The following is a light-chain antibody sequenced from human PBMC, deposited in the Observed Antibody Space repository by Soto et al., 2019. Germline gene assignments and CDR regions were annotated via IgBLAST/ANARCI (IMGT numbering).Light chain of an antibody. J-gene: IGKJ4*01. CDR1: QALRND. CDR2: GAS. CDR3: LQDFDSVPT. Sequence: AIQMTQSPSSLSASVGERVTITCRASQALRNDLGWYQQRPGNAPKLLIYGASTLNSGVPARFSGSGSGTDFTLTISSLQPEDFASYYCLQDFDSVPTFGGGPKLEIK. V-gene: IGKV1-6*01.